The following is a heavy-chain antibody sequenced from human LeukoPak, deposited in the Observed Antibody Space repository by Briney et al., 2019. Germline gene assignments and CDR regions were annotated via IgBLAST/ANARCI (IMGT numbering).Heavy chain of an antibody. J-gene: IGHJ5*02. Sequence: GGSLRLSCAASGFTFSSYSMNWVRQAPGKGLDWVSSISSTSTYIYYADSVKGRFTISRDNAKNSLYLQMNSLRAEDTAVYYCARAKRQQLVLGNWFDPWGQGTLVTVSS. D-gene: IGHD6-13*01. CDR2: ISSTSTYI. V-gene: IGHV3-21*01. CDR1: GFTFSSYS. CDR3: ARAKRQQLVLGNWFDP.